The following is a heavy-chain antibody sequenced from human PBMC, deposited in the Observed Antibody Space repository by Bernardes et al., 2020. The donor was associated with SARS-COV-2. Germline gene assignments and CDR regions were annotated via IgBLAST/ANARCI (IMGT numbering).Heavy chain of an antibody. CDR1: GFTFSSYS. Sequence: GGSLRLSCAASGFTFSSYSMNWVRQAPGKGLEWVSYISSSSSTIYYADSVKGRFTISRDNAKNSLYLQMNSLRAEDTAVYYCARLGVVSGMDVWGQGTTVTVSS. CDR3: ARLGVVSGMDV. CDR2: ISSSSSTI. J-gene: IGHJ6*02. D-gene: IGHD2-15*01. V-gene: IGHV3-48*01.